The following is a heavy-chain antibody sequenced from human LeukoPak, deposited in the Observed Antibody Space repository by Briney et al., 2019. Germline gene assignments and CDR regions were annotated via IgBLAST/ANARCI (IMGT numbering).Heavy chain of an antibody. V-gene: IGHV3-74*01. CDR3: ARVQGHPPNGLDI. CDR2: INSDGSST. Sequence: GGSLRLSCAASGFTFSSYWMHWVRQAPGKGLVWVSRINSDGSSTSYADAVKVRFTISRDNAKNTAYLQMNSLRAEDTAVYYCARVQGHPPNGLDIWGQGTMVTVSS. D-gene: IGHD2-8*01. J-gene: IGHJ3*02. CDR1: GFTFSSYW.